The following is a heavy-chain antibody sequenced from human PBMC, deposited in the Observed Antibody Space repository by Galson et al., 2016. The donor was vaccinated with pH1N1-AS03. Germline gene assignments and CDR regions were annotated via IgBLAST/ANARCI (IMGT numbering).Heavy chain of an antibody. CDR3: ARGGGSSLDY. CDR1: GYTFSDYY. CDR2: INPSSGGT. V-gene: IGHV1-2*02. D-gene: IGHD1-26*01. J-gene: IGHJ4*02. Sequence: SVKVSCKASGYTFSDYYVHWVRQAPGQELEWMGWINPSSGGTKYAQKFQGRVTMTRDTSISTAFMELSRLTSDDTAVYFCARGGGSSLDYWGQGTLVPVSP.